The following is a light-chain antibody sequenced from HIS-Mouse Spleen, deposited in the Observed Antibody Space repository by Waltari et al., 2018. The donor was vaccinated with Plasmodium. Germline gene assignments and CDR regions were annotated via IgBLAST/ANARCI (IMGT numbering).Light chain of an antibody. CDR3: YSTDSSGNHRV. CDR1: ALPKKY. CDR2: EDS. Sequence: SYELTQPPSVSVSPGQTARITCSGDALPKKYAYWYQQKSGQAPVLVIYEDSNRPSGIPEIFSGSSSGTLATFTISGAQVEDEADYYCYSTDSSGNHRVFGGGTKLTVL. J-gene: IGLJ3*02. V-gene: IGLV3-10*01.